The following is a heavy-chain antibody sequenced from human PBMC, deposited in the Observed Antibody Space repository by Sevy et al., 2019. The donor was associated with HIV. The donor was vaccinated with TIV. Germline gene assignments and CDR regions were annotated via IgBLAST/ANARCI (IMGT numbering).Heavy chain of an antibody. J-gene: IGHJ4*02. D-gene: IGHD1-26*01. CDR3: AGENAWGRGYS. CDR1: GGSFSGYY. V-gene: IGHV4-59*08. Sequence: SETLSLTCAVYGGSFSGYYWNWIRQPPGKGLEWIANIYYNGHINYNPSLKSRVTLSLDTSKNQFSLRLSSVTAADTAMYYCAGENAWGRGYSWGQGTLVTVSS. CDR2: IYYNGHI.